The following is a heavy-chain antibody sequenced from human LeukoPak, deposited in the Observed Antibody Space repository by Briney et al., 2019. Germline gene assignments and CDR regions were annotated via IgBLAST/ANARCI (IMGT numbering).Heavy chain of an antibody. D-gene: IGHD4-17*01. CDR1: GYTFTGYY. CDR3: ARGSPRLRYAFDI. V-gene: IGHV1-2*02. Sequence: ASVKVSCKASGYTFTGYYMHWVRQAPGQGLEWMGWINPNSGGTNYAQKFQGRVTMTRDTSINTAYMELRSLRSDDTAVYYCARGSPRLRYAFDIWGQGTMVTVSS. CDR2: INPNSGGT. J-gene: IGHJ3*02.